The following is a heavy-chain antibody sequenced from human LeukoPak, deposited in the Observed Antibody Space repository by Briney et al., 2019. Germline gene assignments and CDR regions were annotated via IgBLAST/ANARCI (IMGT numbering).Heavy chain of an antibody. Sequence: NPGGSLRLSCAASGFSFSSYNMNWVRQAPGKGLEWVSSISSSSGYIYYADSVKGRFTISRDNAKNSLYLQMNSLRPEDTAVYYCARSLRDPLFYCSGVSCHSFDSWGQGTLVTVSS. V-gene: IGHV3-21*01. D-gene: IGHD2-15*01. CDR3: ARSLRDPLFYCSGVSCHSFDS. CDR2: ISSSSGYI. CDR1: GFSFSSYN. J-gene: IGHJ4*02.